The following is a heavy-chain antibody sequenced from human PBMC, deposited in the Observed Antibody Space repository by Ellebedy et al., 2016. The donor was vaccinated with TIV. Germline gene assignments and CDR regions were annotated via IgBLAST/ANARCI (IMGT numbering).Heavy chain of an antibody. CDR3: AKDGWLQPHYFRYYGLDV. CDR2: ISAGGDTT. V-gene: IGHV3-23*01. Sequence: GESLKISCAGSTSTFRNYDFSWVRQAPGKGLEWVSVISAGGDTTYYADSVKGRFTISRDNSKNTLYLQMNGLRVEDTAVYYCAKDGWLQPHYFRYYGLDVWGQGTTVIVSS. J-gene: IGHJ6*02. D-gene: IGHD2/OR15-2a*01. CDR1: TSTFRNYD.